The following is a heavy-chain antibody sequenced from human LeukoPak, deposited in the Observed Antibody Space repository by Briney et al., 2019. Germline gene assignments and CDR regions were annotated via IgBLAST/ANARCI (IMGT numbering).Heavy chain of an antibody. D-gene: IGHD1-26*01. V-gene: IGHV3-74*01. CDR2: INPAGSST. Sequence: GGSLRLSCAASGFTFSSDWMHWVRQAPGQGLVWVSRINPAGSSTNYADSVKGRFTTSRDNAMNTLYLHLNSLRAEDTAVYYCARGVRGSYGTDLWGQGTLVTVSS. CDR1: GFTFSSDW. CDR3: ARGVRGSYGTDL. J-gene: IGHJ5*02.